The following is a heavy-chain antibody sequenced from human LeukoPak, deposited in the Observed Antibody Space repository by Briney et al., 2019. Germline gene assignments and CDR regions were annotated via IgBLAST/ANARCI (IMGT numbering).Heavy chain of an antibody. D-gene: IGHD6-19*01. J-gene: IGHJ4*02. CDR1: GFTFSSYW. V-gene: IGHV3-7*01. CDR2: IKQDGSEK. CDR3: ARDSTPVGSGWPYFDY. Sequence: GGFLRLSCAASGFTFSSYWMSWVRQAPGKGLEWVANIKQDGSEKYYVDSVKGRFTISRDNAKNSLYLQMNSLRAEDMAVYYCARDSTPVGSGWPYFDYWGQGTLVTVSS.